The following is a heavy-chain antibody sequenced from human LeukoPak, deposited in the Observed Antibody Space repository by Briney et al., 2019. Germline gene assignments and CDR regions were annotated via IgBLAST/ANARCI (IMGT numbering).Heavy chain of an antibody. D-gene: IGHD3-22*01. CDR1: GYPFNLYG. CDR2: ISPHTANT. J-gene: IGHJ4*02. V-gene: IGHV1-18*01. CDR3: ARVVYYGSSGYFDN. Sequence: ASVKVSCKASGYPFNLYGITWVRQAPGQGLEWLGWISPHTANTNYVQNLQDRVTLTTDTSTSTVYMQLRSLRSDDTAVYYCARVVYYGSSGYFDNWGQGTLVTVSS.